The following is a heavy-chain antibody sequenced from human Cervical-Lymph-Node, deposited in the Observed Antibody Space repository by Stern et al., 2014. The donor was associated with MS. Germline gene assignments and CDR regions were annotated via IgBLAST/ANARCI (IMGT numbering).Heavy chain of an antibody. CDR2: IFTLYGKP. J-gene: IGHJ4*02. D-gene: IGHD2-21*01. Sequence: VQLGQSGAEVKKPGSSVRVSCKTSGGTFSSYGVLWVRQAPGQGLEWVGTIFTLYGKPKYAPKFQGRVTLTVDRSPNTVYLDLSSLGPDDTAAYYCARVSRGPYCGGGRYSALDYWGQGTLVIVSS. CDR3: ARVSRGPYCGGGRYSALDY. CDR1: GGTFSSYG. V-gene: IGHV1-69*06.